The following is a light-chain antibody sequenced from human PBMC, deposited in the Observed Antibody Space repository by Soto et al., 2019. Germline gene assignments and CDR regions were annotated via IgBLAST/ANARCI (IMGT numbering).Light chain of an antibody. Sequence: EIVLTQSPGTLSLSPGERATLSCRASQSVSSSYLAWYQQKPGQAPRLLIYGASSRATGIPDRFSGSGSGTDFTLTISRLEPEDFAVYYCKQYDSSPETVGQGTKVEIK. CDR1: QSVSSSY. V-gene: IGKV3-20*01. CDR2: GAS. J-gene: IGKJ1*01. CDR3: KQYDSSPET.